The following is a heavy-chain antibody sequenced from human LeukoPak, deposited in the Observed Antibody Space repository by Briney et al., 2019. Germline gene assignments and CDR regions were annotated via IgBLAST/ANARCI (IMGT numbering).Heavy chain of an antibody. CDR2: ISSNGGST. CDR1: GFTFSSYA. Sequence: PGGSLRLSCAASGFTFSSYAMHWVRQAPGKGLEYVSAISSNGGSTSYANSVKGRFTISRDNSKNTLYLQMGSLRAEDMAVYYCANPQSRGYDYLDYWGQGTLVTVSS. J-gene: IGHJ4*02. D-gene: IGHD5-12*01. V-gene: IGHV3-64*01. CDR3: ANPQSRGYDYLDY.